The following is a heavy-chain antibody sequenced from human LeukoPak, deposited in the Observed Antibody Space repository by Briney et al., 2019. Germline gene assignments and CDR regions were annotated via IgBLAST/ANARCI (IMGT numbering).Heavy chain of an antibody. CDR3: ARDGMTTNDY. CDR2: ISSGSSTI. CDR1: GFTLSNYC. J-gene: IGHJ4*02. Sequence: GESLRLSCAASGFTLSNYCMSWVRQAPGQGLEWVSYISSGSSTIYYADSVKVRFTVSRDNAKSSLYLQMNSLRDEDTAVYYCARDGMTTNDYWGQGTLVTVSS. V-gene: IGHV3-48*02. D-gene: IGHD4-17*01.